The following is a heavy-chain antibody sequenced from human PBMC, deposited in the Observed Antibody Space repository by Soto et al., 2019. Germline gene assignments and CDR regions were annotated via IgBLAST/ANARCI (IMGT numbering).Heavy chain of an antibody. D-gene: IGHD3-10*01. Sequence: SETLSLTCAAYGGSFSGYYWIWIRQPPVNGLEFIGEINHILSTNYNPSLKSRFTMSGYTSKNQFSLKLISFTAADTAVYYCARGEGTRVPGVRFDPWGQGTLVTVSS. V-gene: IGHV4-34*01. J-gene: IGHJ5*02. CDR1: GGSFSGYY. CDR3: ARGEGTRVPGVRFDP. CDR2: INHILST.